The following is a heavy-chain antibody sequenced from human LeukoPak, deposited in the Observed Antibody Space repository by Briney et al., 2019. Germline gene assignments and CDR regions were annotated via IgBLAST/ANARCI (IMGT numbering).Heavy chain of an antibody. CDR3: ARGDPENYYYYMDV. V-gene: IGHV3-21*01. Sequence: GGSLRLSCAASGFTFSSYSMNWVRQAPGKGLEWVSSISSSSSYIYYADSMKGRFTISRDNAKNSLYLQMNSLRAEDTAVYYCARGDPENYYYYMDVWGKGTTVTVSS. J-gene: IGHJ6*03. CDR2: ISSSSSYI. D-gene: IGHD2-21*02. CDR1: GFTFSSYS.